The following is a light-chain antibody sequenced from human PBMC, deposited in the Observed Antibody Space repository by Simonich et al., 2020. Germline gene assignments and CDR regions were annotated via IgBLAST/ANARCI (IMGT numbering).Light chain of an antibody. V-gene: IGLV2-23*01. Sequence: QSALTPPASVSGSPGQPLTISCTGTSSDVGSFNLASWYQQHPGNAPKRMIYEGRKRPAGVSKRFSGSKSGNTASLTISGLQAEDEADYYCCSYAGSSTVVFGGGTKLTVL. J-gene: IGLJ2*01. CDR2: EGR. CDR1: SSDVGSFNL. CDR3: CSYAGSSTVV.